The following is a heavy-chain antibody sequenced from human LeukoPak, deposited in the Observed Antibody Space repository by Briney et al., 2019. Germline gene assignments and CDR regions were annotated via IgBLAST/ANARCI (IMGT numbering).Heavy chain of an antibody. D-gene: IGHD2-15*01. Sequence: ASVKVSCKASGYTFTGYYMHWVRQAPGQGLEWMGWINPNSGGTNYAQKFQGRVTMTRDTSISTAYMELSRLRSDDTAVYYCARGSRGGAYCSGGSCSLGYWGQGTLVTVSS. CDR3: ARGSRGGAYCSGGSCSLGY. V-gene: IGHV1-2*02. CDR1: GYTFTGYY. CDR2: INPNSGGT. J-gene: IGHJ4*02.